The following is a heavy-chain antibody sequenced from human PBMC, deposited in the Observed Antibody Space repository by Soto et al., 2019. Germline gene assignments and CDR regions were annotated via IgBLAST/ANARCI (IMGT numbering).Heavy chain of an antibody. Sequence: GASVKVSCKASGYTFTSYYIHWVRQAPGQGLEWMGIINPSGGSTSYAQKFQGRVTMTRDTSTSTVYMELSSLRSEDTAVYYCARGLRFLEWLYEYFQHWGQGTLVTVSS. CDR3: ARGLRFLEWLYEYFQH. D-gene: IGHD3-3*01. V-gene: IGHV1-46*01. CDR2: INPSGGST. J-gene: IGHJ1*01. CDR1: GYTFTSYY.